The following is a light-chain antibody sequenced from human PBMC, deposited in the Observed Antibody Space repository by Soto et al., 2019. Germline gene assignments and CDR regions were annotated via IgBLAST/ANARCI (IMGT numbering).Light chain of an antibody. CDR2: DTS. Sequence: EIVLTQSPGTLSLSPGERATLSCRASQSVSSSYLAWYQQKPGQAPRLLIYDTSTRATDIPARFSGSGSGTDFTLTIHNLQSEDFAVYYCQQYNNWPPYTFGQGTKLEIK. CDR1: QSVSSSY. J-gene: IGKJ2*01. V-gene: IGKV3-15*01. CDR3: QQYNNWPPYT.